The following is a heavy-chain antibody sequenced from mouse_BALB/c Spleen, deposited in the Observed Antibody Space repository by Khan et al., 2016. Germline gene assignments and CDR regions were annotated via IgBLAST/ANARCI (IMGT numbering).Heavy chain of an antibody. CDR3: ARSRRMGGNGLFGY. Sequence: QIQLVQSGAELARPGASVKMSCKASGYTFTIYTMHWVKQRPGQGLEWIGYINPSSGYTNYNQKFKDKATLTADKSSSTAYMQLSSLTSEDSAVYCCARSRRMGGNGLFGYWGQGTTLTVSS. D-gene: IGHD2-1*01. V-gene: IGHV1-4*01. CDR2: INPSSGYT. CDR1: GYTFTIYT. J-gene: IGHJ2*01.